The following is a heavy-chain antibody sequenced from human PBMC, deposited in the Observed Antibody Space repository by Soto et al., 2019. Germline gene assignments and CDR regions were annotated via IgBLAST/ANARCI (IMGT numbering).Heavy chain of an antibody. CDR2: ISYDGSNK. Sequence: QVQLVESGGGVVQPGRSLRLSCAASGFTFSSYGMHWVRQAPGKGLEWVAVISYDGSNKYYADSVKGRFTISRDNSKNTLYLQMNSLRAEDTAVYYCAKDLGWYDILTGLDYWGQGTLVTVSS. CDR3: AKDLGWYDILTGLDY. V-gene: IGHV3-30*18. J-gene: IGHJ4*02. CDR1: GFTFSSYG. D-gene: IGHD3-9*01.